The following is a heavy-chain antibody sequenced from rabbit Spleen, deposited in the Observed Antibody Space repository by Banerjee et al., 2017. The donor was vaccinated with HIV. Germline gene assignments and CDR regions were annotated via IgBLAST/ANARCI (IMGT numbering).Heavy chain of an antibody. D-gene: IGHD3-1*01. CDR3: ARDHDGVDDGFNL. V-gene: IGHV1S45*01. J-gene: IGHJ4*01. Sequence: QEQLEESGGDLVKPEGSLTLTCTASGFSFSSSYWICWIRQAPGKGLELIACIYTTSSGSTWYASWAKGRFTISKTSSTTVTLQMTSLTAADTATYFCARDHDGVDDGFNLWGPGTLVTVS. CDR2: IYTTSSGST. CDR1: GFSFSSSYW.